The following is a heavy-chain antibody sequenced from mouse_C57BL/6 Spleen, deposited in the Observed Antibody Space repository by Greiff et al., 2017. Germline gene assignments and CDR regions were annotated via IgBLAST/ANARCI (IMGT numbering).Heavy chain of an antibody. D-gene: IGHD1-1*01. CDR1: GYTFTSYW. J-gene: IGHJ2*01. V-gene: IGHV1-7*01. Sequence: QVQLQQSGAELAKPGASVKLSCKASGYTFTSYWMHWVKQRPGQGLEWIGYINPSSGYTKYNQKFKDKATLTADKSSSTAYMKLSSLTYEDSAVYYCARLDYYARGYFDYWGQGTTLTVSS. CDR2: INPSSGYT. CDR3: ARLDYYARGYFDY.